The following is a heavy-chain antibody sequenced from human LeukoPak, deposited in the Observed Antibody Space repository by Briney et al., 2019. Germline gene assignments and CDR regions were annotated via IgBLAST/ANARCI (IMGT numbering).Heavy chain of an antibody. D-gene: IGHD3-10*01. V-gene: IGHV3-21*01. CDR1: GFTFNTYT. J-gene: IGHJ4*02. CDR3: AKDLTGGSGSSYY. CDR2: ITASSTAI. Sequence: GGSLRLSCAASGFTFNTYTMNWVRQAPGKGLEWVSSITASSTAIYSADSVKGRFTISRDNAKNFLYLQMNSLRAEDTAVYYCAKDLTGGSGSSYYWGQGTLVIVSS.